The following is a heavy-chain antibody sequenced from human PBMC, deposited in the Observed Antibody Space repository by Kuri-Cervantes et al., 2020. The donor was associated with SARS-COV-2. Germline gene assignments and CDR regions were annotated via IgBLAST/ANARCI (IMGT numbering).Heavy chain of an antibody. J-gene: IGHJ2*01. CDR1: GFTFSSYA. CDR3: AKDMVPGS. V-gene: IGHV3-30*04. Sequence: GESLKISCAASGFTFSSYAMHWVRQAPGKGLEWVAVISYDGSNKYYADSVKGRFTISRDNSKNTLYLQMNSLRAEDTAVYYCAKDMVPGSWGRGTLVTSPQ. CDR2: ISYDGSNK. D-gene: IGHD3-10*01.